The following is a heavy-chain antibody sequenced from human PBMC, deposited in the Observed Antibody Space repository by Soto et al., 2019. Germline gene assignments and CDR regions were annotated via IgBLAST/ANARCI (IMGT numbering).Heavy chain of an antibody. CDR2: MNPNSGNT. D-gene: IGHD3-16*01. Sequence: GASVKVSCKASGYTFTSYDINWVRQATGQGLEWMGWMNPNSGNTGYAQKFQGRVTMTRNTSISTAYMELSSLRSEDTAVYYCARGSREVLGDAFDIWGQGTMVTVSS. V-gene: IGHV1-8*01. J-gene: IGHJ3*02. CDR1: GYTFTSYD. CDR3: ARGSREVLGDAFDI.